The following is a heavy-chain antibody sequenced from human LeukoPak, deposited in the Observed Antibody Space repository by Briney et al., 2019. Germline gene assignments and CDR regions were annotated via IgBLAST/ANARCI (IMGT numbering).Heavy chain of an antibody. CDR2: INADNVNT. J-gene: IGHJ6*03. CDR1: GYTFTSYG. Sequence: ASVKVSCKASGYTFTSYGISWVRQAPGQGPEWMGWINADNVNTNYAQKFQGRVTMTTDTSTGTAYMELRSLRSDDTAVYYCARDPLLTYNYYMDVWGKGTTVTVSS. D-gene: IGHD2-15*01. V-gene: IGHV1-18*01. CDR3: ARDPLLTYNYYMDV.